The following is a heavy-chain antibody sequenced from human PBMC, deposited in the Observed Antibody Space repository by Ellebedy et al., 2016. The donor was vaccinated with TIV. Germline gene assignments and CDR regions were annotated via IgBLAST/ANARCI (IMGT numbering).Heavy chain of an antibody. D-gene: IGHD2-8*01. V-gene: IGHV3-64*04. CDR1: GFTFSHYA. CDR3: ARDPGVLPGGGLDY. J-gene: IGHJ4*02. CDR2: INNNGGNT. Sequence: GESLKISCSASGFTFSHYAMHWVRQAPGKGLEYVSAINNNGGNTYYADSVKGRFTISRDNSLYLQMNSLRAEDTAVYYCARDPGVLPGGGLDYWGQGTLVTVSS.